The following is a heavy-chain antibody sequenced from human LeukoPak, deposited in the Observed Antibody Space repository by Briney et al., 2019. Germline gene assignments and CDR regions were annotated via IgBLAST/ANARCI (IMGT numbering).Heavy chain of an antibody. CDR1: GFTVSSIY. CDR3: AGDTHSSSWYDH. Sequence: GGSLRLSCAVSGFTVSSIYMSWVRQAPGKGLEWVSFIYSDGNTYYADSVKGRFTLSRDSSRNTLYLQMNSLRVDDTAVYYCAGDTHSSSWYDHWGQGTLVTVSS. J-gene: IGHJ5*02. V-gene: IGHV3-53*01. CDR2: IYSDGNT. D-gene: IGHD6-19*01.